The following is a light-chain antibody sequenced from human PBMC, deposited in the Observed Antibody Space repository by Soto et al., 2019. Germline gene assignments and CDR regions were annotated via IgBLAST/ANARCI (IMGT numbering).Light chain of an antibody. CDR3: AAWDDSLNGYV. CDR1: GSNIVSNT. Sequence: SVLTQPPSASATPGQRVTISCSGSGSNIVSNTVNWYQQLPGTAPKLLIYRNNQRPSGVPARFSASKSVTSASLAISGLQSEDEGDYYCAAWDDSLNGYVFGAGTKLTVL. J-gene: IGLJ1*01. V-gene: IGLV1-44*01. CDR2: RNN.